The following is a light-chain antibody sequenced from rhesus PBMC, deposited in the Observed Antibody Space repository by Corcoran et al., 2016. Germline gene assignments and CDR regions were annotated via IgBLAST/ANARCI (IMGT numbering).Light chain of an antibody. CDR1: QGISSW. V-gene: IGKV1-18*01. CDR2: KAY. J-gene: IGKJ2*01. Sequence: DIQMTQSPSSLSASVGDKVTITCRASQGISSWLAWYQQKPGGAPKLLVYKAYSLQTGVPSRFSGSGSGTDYTLTISSLQPEDSATYYCQQGYNIPYTFGQGTTVEIK. CDR3: QQGYNIPYT.